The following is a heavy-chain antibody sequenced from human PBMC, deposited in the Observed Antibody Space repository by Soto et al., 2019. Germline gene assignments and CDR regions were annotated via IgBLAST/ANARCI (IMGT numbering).Heavy chain of an antibody. V-gene: IGHV3-33*01. CDR2: IWWDGSKK. J-gene: IGHJ4*02. D-gene: IGHD3-9*01. CDR3: ARADYDIVTGSSLGYYDY. Sequence: QVQLVESGGGVVQPERCLRLSCAASGFTLNIFGMHWVRQAPGKGLVWVAVIWWDGSKKDYADSVKGRFTNSRDNSKNTLALQMKNLRPEDTAHYYCARADYDIVTGSSLGYYDYWGQGTRVIVST. CDR1: GFTLNIFG.